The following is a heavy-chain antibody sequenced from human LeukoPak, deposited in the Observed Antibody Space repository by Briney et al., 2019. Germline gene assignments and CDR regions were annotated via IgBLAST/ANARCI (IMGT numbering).Heavy chain of an antibody. Sequence: SETLSLTCTVSGGSISSGGYYWSWIRQHPGKGLEWIGYIYYSGSTNYNPSLKSRVTISVDTSKNQFSLKLSSVTAADTAVYYCARVMYYYGSGSYYFGYGMDVWGQGTTVTVSS. CDR3: ARVMYYYGSGSYYFGYGMDV. CDR2: IYYSGST. J-gene: IGHJ6*02. D-gene: IGHD3-10*01. CDR1: GGSISSGGYY. V-gene: IGHV4-61*08.